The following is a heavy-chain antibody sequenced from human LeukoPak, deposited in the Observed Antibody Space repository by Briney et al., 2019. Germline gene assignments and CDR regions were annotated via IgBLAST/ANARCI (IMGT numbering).Heavy chain of an antibody. CDR1: GGSISSGGYS. CDR2: IYYSGST. Sequence: SETLSLTCAVSGGSISSGGYSWSWIRQPPGKGLEWIGYIYYSGSTYYNPSLKSRVTISVDTSKNQFSLKLSSVTAADTAVYFRAKDGIRYFDWLSDWGQGTLVTVSS. J-gene: IGHJ4*02. D-gene: IGHD3-9*01. CDR3: AKDGIRYFDWLSD. V-gene: IGHV4-30-4*07.